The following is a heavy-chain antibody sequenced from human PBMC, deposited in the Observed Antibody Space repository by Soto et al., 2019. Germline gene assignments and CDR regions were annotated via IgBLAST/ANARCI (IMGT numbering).Heavy chain of an antibody. CDR1: GFTFSAYE. D-gene: IGHD1-26*01. CDR2: LSRGGYTI. Sequence: GSLRLSCVGSGFTFSAYEMNWIRQAPGRGLERVSYLSRGGYTIEYADSVNGRFTVSRDDATNSHYLQMNSLRAEDTAVYFCATRLPYRGFDCWGQGTLVTVSS. J-gene: IGHJ4*02. CDR3: ATRLPYRGFDC. V-gene: IGHV3-48*03.